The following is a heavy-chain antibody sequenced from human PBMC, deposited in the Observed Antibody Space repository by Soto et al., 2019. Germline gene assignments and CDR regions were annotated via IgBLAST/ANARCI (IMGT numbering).Heavy chain of an antibody. J-gene: IGHJ4*02. D-gene: IGHD3-10*01. CDR1: GGSISDYY. CDR3: ARNGGSAYSFDY. Sequence: SETLSLTCAVYGGSISDYYWSWIRQPPGKGLEWIGEVSHRGRSTYSPSLKSRVTISVDTSRNQFSLKLNSVTAADTAVYYCARNGGSAYSFDYWGLGTPVTVSS. CDR2: VSHRGRS. V-gene: IGHV4-34*01.